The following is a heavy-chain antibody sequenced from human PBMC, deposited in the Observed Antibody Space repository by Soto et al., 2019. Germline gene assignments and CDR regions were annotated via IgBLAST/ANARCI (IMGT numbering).Heavy chain of an antibody. D-gene: IGHD6-19*01. J-gene: IGHJ4*01. CDR1: GGSISSRTYS. Sequence: SETLSLTCTVSGGSISSRTYSWGWIRQPPGKSLEWIGTIYYHGNTYSNPSLKSRVTISVDTSNNQLSLKLRSVTAADTAVYYCARHDGFSSGWIFDYWGHGTLVTVSS. CDR2: IYYHGNT. V-gene: IGHV4-39*01. CDR3: ARHDGFSSGWIFDY.